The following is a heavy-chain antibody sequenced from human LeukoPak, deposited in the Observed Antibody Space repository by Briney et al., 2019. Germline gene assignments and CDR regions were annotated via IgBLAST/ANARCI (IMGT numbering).Heavy chain of an antibody. D-gene: IGHD1-26*01. CDR3: PKAPDYSGSYLDY. CDR1: GYTFTSYD. CDR2: MNPNSGNT. V-gene: IGHV1-8*01. Sequence: GASVKLSCKASGYTFTSYDINWVRQATGQGLEWMGWMNPNSGNTGYAQKFQGRVTMTRNTSISTAYLELSSLRSEDTAVYYCPKAPDYSGSYLDYWGQGPLHPVPS. J-gene: IGHJ4*02.